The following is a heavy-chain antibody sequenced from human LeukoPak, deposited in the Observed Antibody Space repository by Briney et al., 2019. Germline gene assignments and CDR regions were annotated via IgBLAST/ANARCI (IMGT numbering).Heavy chain of an antibody. CDR2: INSDGTNT. D-gene: IGHD1-26*01. CDR3: VREASGVSSSAFDV. J-gene: IGHJ3*01. Sequence: GGSLRLSCAPSGFIFSDYWFYWVRQAPGKGLVWVSRINSDGTNTDYADSVKGRFTISRDNAKNTLYMQMDSLRVDDTAVYYCVREASGVSSSAFDVWGQGTMVTVSS. CDR1: GFIFSDYW. V-gene: IGHV3-74*01.